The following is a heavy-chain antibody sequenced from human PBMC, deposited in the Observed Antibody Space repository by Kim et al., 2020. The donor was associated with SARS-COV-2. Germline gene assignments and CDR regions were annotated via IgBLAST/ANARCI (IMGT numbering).Heavy chain of an antibody. CDR1: GFTVSSYA. J-gene: IGHJ6*02. V-gene: IGHV3-30*04. Sequence: GGSLRLSCAASGFTVSSYAMHWVRQAPGKGLEWVAVILYDGSNKYYADSVKGRFTISSDNSKNTLYQQMNSLRAEDTAVYYCARDRSSGSAYYYYGMDVWGQGTTVTVSS. CDR2: ILYDGSNK. CDR3: ARDRSSGSAYYYYGMDV. D-gene: IGHD3-22*01.